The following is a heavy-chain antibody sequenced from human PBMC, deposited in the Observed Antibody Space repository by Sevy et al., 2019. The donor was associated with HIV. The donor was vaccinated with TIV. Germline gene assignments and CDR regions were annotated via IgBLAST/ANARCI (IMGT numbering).Heavy chain of an antibody. J-gene: IGHJ3*02. CDR1: GFTFSSYA. D-gene: IGHD3-22*01. V-gene: IGHV3-30*04. CDR3: ARGDYYDSSGYYYVGAFDI. Sequence: GGSLRLSCAASGFTFSSYAMHWVRQAPGKGLEWVAVISYDGSNKYYAHSVKGRFTISRDNSKNTLYLQMNSLRAEDTAVYYCARGDYYDSSGYYYVGAFDIWDQGTMVTVSS. CDR2: ISYDGSNK.